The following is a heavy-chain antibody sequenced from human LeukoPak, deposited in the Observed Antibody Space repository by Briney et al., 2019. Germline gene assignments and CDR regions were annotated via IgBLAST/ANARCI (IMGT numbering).Heavy chain of an antibody. CDR3: AKDRYYYDSSGYYSH. CDR1: GFTFDDYA. CDR2: ISWNSGSI. V-gene: IGHV3-9*01. Sequence: PGRSLRLSCAASGFTFDDYAMHWVRQAPGKGLEWVSGISWNSGSIGYADSVKGRFTISRDNAKNSLYLQMNSLRAEDTALYYCAKDRYYYDSSGYYSHWGQGTLVTVSS. J-gene: IGHJ4*02. D-gene: IGHD3-22*01.